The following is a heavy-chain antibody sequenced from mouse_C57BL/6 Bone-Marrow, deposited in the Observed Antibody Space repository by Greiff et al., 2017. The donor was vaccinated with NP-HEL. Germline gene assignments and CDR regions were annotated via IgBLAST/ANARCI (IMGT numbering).Heavy chain of an antibody. CDR1: GYTFTEYT. V-gene: IGHV1-62-2*01. CDR2: FYPGSGSI. Sequence: QVQLQQSGAELVKPGASVKLSCKASGYTFTEYTIHWVKQRSGQGLEWIGWFYPGSGSIKYNEKFKDKATLTADKSSSTVYMELSRLTSEDSAVYFCARHEDPGSSYPYYAMDYWGQGTSVTVSS. J-gene: IGHJ4*01. D-gene: IGHD1-1*01. CDR3: ARHEDPGSSYPYYAMDY.